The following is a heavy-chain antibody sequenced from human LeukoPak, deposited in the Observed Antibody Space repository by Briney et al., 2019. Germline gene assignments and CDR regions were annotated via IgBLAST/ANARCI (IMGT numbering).Heavy chain of an antibody. D-gene: IGHD1-26*01. Sequence: GGSLRLSCAASGFTFSSYGMHWVRQAPGKGLEWVAVIWYDGSNKYYADSVKGRFTISRDNSKNTLYLQMNSLRAEDTAVYYCARDHELLRGLDYFDYWGQGTLVTVSS. CDR3: ARDHELLRGLDYFDY. CDR1: GFTFSSYG. J-gene: IGHJ4*02. V-gene: IGHV3-33*01. CDR2: IWYDGSNK.